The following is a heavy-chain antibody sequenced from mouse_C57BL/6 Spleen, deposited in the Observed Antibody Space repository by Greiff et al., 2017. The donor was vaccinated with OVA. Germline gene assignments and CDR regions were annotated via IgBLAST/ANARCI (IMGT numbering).Heavy chain of an antibody. V-gene: IGHV2-5*01. D-gene: IGHD1-1*02. CDR2: IWRGGST. J-gene: IGHJ1*03. CDR3: AKTVGGRYFDV. CDR1: GFSLTSYG. Sequence: VQGVESGPGLVQPSQSLSITCTVSGFSLTSYGVHWVRQSPGKGLEWLGVIWRGGSTDYNAAFMSRLSITKDNSKSQVFFKMNSLQADDTAIYYCAKTVGGRYFDVWGTGTTVTVSS.